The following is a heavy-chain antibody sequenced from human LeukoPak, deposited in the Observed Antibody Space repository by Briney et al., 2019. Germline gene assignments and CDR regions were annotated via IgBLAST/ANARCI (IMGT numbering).Heavy chain of an antibody. D-gene: IGHD3-22*01. CDR2: IRYDGSNK. V-gene: IGHV3-30*02. J-gene: IGHJ4*02. CDR1: GFTFSSYG. Sequence: PGGSLRLSCAASGFTFSSYGMYWVRQAPGKGLEWVAFIRYDGSNKYYADSVKGRFTISRDNSKNTLYLQMNSLRAEDTAVYYCAKGDSTGYYYHYGYYFDYWGQGTLVTVSS. CDR3: AKGDSTGYYYHYGYYFDY.